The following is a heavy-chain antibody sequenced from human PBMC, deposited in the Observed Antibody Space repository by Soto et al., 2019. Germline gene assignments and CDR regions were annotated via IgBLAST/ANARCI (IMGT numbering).Heavy chain of an antibody. Sequence: QVQLVQSGAEVKKPGASVKVSCKASGYTFTSYGISWVRQAPGQGLEWMGWISAYNGNTNYAQKLQGRVTMTTDTSTSTXSMVLXXLRSDDTAVYYCARDVVVVVPAAIRGYSYYYGMDVWGQGTTVTVSS. CDR2: ISAYNGNT. D-gene: IGHD2-2*01. CDR3: ARDVVVVVPAAIRGYSYYYGMDV. V-gene: IGHV1-18*01. CDR1: GYTFTSYG. J-gene: IGHJ6*02.